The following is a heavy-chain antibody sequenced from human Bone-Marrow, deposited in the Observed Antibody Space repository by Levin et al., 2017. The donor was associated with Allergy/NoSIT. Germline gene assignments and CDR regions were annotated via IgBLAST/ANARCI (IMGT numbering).Heavy chain of an antibody. CDR1: GFTFDDYA. CDR3: AKDINYYDSSGYYRN. V-gene: IGHV3-9*01. D-gene: IGHD3-22*01. CDR2: ISWNSGSI. Sequence: SLKISCAASGFTFDDYAMHWVRQAPGKGLEWVSGISWNSGSIGYADSVKGRFTISRDNAKNSLYLQMNSLRAEDTALYYCAKDINYYDSSGYYRNWGQGTLVTVSS. J-gene: IGHJ4*02.